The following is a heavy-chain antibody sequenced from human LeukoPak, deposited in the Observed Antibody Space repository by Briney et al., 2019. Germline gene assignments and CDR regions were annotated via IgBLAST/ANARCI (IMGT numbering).Heavy chain of an antibody. CDR2: INPSGGST. CDR3: ARDDCSSTSESGIGRCYFDY. D-gene: IGHD2-2*01. V-gene: IGHV1-46*01. J-gene: IGHJ4*02. CDR1: GYTFTSYY. Sequence: ASVKVSCKASGYTFTSYYMHWVRQAPGQGLEWMGIINPSGGSTSYAQKFQGRVTMTRDTSTSTVYMELSSLRSEDTAVYYCARDDCSSTSESGIGRCYFDYWGQGTLVTVSS.